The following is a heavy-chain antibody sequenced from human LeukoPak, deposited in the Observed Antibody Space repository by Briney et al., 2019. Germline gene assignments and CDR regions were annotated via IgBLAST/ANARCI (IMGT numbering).Heavy chain of an antibody. J-gene: IGHJ4*02. CDR3: ASLSRPEFCSGGTCPPDY. D-gene: IGHD2-15*01. V-gene: IGHV4-34*01. CDR1: GGSFSGYY. CDR2: INHSGST. Sequence: SETLSLTCAVYGGSFSGYYWSWIRQPPGKGLEWIGEINHSGSTNYNPSLKSRVTISVDTSKNQFSLKLSSVTAADTAVYYCASLSRPEFCSGGTCPPDYWGRGPLVPVPS.